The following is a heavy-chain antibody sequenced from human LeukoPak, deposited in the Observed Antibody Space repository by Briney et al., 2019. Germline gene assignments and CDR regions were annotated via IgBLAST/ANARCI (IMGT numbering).Heavy chain of an antibody. CDR1: GGSISSGGYY. V-gene: IGHV4-31*03. CDR3: ARGIYCSGGSCYPTWFDP. CDR2: IYYSGST. D-gene: IGHD2-15*01. Sequence: SETLSLTCTVSGGSISSGGYYWSWIRQHPGKGLEWIGYIYYSGSTYYNPSLKSRVTISVDTSKNQLSLKLSSVTAADTAVYYCARGIYCSGGSCYPTWFDPWGQGTLVTVSS. J-gene: IGHJ5*02.